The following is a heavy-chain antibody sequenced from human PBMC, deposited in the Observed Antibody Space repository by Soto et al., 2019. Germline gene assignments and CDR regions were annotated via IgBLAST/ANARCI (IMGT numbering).Heavy chain of an antibody. Sequence: ASVKVSCKASGYTFTSYYMHWVRQAPGQGLECMGIINPSGGSTSYAQKFQGRVTMTRDTSTSTVYMELSSLRSEDTAVYYCARDRDYGDYGEDFDYWGQGTLVTVSS. CDR1: GYTFTSYY. J-gene: IGHJ4*02. CDR3: ARDRDYGDYGEDFDY. CDR2: INPSGGST. V-gene: IGHV1-46*01. D-gene: IGHD4-17*01.